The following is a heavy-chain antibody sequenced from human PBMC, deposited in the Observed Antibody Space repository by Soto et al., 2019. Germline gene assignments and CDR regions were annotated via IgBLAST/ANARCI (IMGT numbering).Heavy chain of an antibody. J-gene: IGHJ5*02. CDR3: AKPLFRGGWPSGGFDP. CDR2: ISYDGSNK. CDR1: GFTFSSYA. Sequence: QVQLVESGGGVVQPGRSLRLSCAASGFTFSSYAMHWVRQAPGKGLEWVAVISYDGSNKYYADSVKGRFTISRDNSKNTLYLQMSSLRAEDTAVYYCAKPLFRGGWPSGGFDPWGQGTLVTVSS. V-gene: IGHV3-30-3*01. D-gene: IGHD6-19*01.